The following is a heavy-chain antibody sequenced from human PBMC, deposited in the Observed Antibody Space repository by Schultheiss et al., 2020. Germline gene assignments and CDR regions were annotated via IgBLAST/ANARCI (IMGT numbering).Heavy chain of an antibody. J-gene: IGHJ4*02. CDR1: GFTFDDYA. D-gene: IGHD6-6*01. CDR2: ISSSSSYI. Sequence: GGSLRLSCAASGFTFDDYAMHWVRQAPGKGLEWVSSISSSSSYIYYADSVKGRFTISRDNSKNTLYLQMNSLRAEDTAVYYCARDMAARPYYFDYWGQGTLVTVSS. V-gene: IGHV3-21*04. CDR3: ARDMAARPYYFDY.